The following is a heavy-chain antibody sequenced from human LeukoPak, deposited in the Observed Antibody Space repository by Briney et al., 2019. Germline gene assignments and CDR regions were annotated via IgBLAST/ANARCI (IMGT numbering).Heavy chain of an antibody. CDR1: GFTFSNYG. CDR2: IRYDGSNR. CDR3: AKDGGSHQYYYYYMDV. J-gene: IGHJ6*03. V-gene: IGHV3-30*02. Sequence: GGSLRPSCTASGFTFSNYGMHWVRQAPGKGLEWVAFIRYDGSNRYYADSVTGRFTISRDNSKNTLYLQMNSPRTEDTAVYSCAKDGGSHQYYYYYMDVWGKGTTVTVSS. D-gene: IGHD1-26*01.